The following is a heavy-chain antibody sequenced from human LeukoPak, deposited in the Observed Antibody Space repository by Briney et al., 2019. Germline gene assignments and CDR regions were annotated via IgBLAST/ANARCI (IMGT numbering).Heavy chain of an antibody. D-gene: IGHD6-6*01. J-gene: IGHJ6*02. CDR1: GYTFTSYD. Sequence: ASVKVSCKASGYTFTSYDINWVRQATGQGLEWMGWVNPNSGNTGYAQKFQGRVTMTRNTSISTAYMELSSLRSEDTAVYYCARSYSSSSYYDMDVWGQGTTVTVSS. CDR3: ARSYSSSSYYDMDV. CDR2: VNPNSGNT. V-gene: IGHV1-8*01.